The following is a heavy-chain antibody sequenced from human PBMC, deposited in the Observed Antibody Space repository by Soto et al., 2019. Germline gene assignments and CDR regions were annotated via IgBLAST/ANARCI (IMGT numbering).Heavy chain of an antibody. V-gene: IGHV4-31*03. CDR1: GGSISSGGYY. J-gene: IGHJ6*02. CDR2: IYYSGST. Sequence: TLSLTSTVSGGSISSGGYYWSWIRQHPGKGLEWIGYIYYSGSTYYNPSLKSRVTISVDTSKNQFSLKLSSVTAADTAVYYCPREGPYYGSGSVPYGMDVWGQGTTVTVSS. CDR3: PREGPYYGSGSVPYGMDV. D-gene: IGHD3-10*01.